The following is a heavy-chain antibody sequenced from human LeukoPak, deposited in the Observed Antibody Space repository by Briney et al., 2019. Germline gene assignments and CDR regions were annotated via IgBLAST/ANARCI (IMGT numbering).Heavy chain of an antibody. Sequence: GGSLRLSCAASGFTFSSYEMNWVRQAPGKGLEWVSAISGSGGSTYYADSVKGRFTISRDNSKNTLYLQMNSLRAEDTAVYYCAKGWAPYCSGGSCYYFDYWGQGTLVTVSS. D-gene: IGHD2-15*01. CDR3: AKGWAPYCSGGSCYYFDY. V-gene: IGHV3-23*01. J-gene: IGHJ4*02. CDR2: ISGSGGST. CDR1: GFTFSSYE.